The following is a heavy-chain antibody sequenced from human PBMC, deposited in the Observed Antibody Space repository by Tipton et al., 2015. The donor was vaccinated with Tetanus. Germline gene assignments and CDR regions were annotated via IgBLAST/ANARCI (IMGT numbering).Heavy chain of an antibody. Sequence: TLSLTCTVSGGSIASQYWSWIRQPAGKGLEWIGRTYIRGTTTYNPSLKSRVTISEGTSENQMSLRLTSVTAADTAVYYCARDRGDTGTVNWFDPWGQGTLVTVSS. J-gene: IGHJ5*02. CDR2: TYIRGTT. D-gene: IGHD1-1*01. V-gene: IGHV4-4*07. CDR3: ARDRGDTGTVNWFDP. CDR1: GGSIASQY.